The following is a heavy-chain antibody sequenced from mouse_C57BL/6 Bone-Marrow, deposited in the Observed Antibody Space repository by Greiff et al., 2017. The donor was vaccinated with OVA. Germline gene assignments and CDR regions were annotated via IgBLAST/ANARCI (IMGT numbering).Heavy chain of an antibody. CDR2: IYPGSGNT. D-gene: IGHD1-1*01. CDR3: ARWYYGPYYYAMDY. V-gene: IGHV1-76*01. CDR1: GYTFTDYY. Sequence: VQLQQSGAELVRPGASVKLSCKASGYTFTDYYINWVKQRPGQGLEWIARIYPGSGNTYYNEKFKGKATLTAEKSSCTAYMQLSSLTSEDSAVYFCARWYYGPYYYAMDYWGQGTSVTVSS. J-gene: IGHJ4*01.